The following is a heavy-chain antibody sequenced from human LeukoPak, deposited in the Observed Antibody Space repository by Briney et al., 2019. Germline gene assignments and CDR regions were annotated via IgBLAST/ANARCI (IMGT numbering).Heavy chain of an antibody. V-gene: IGHV3-23*01. D-gene: IGHD1-7*01. J-gene: IGHJ4*02. CDR2: IGGSGGST. CDR3: AKGGNFKPNYFDY. CDR1: GFTFSSYA. Sequence: PGGSLRLSCAASGFTFSSYAMSWVRQAPGKGLEWVSAIGGSGGSTYYADSVKGRFTISRDSSKNTLYLQMNSLRAEDTAVYYCAKGGNFKPNYFDYWGQGTLVTVSS.